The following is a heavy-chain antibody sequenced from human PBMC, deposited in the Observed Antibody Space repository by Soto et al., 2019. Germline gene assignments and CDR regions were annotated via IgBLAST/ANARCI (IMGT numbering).Heavy chain of an antibody. CDR1: GGSISSSSYY. CDR2: IYYSGST. Sequence: PSETLSLTCTVSGGSISSSSYYWGWIRQPPGKGLEWIGSIYYSGSTYYNPSLKSRVTISVDTSKNQFSLKLSSVTAADTAVYYCARRGRRGTVTTEGYFDLWGRGTLVTVSS. CDR3: ARRGRRGTVTTEGYFDL. D-gene: IGHD4-17*01. V-gene: IGHV4-39*01. J-gene: IGHJ2*01.